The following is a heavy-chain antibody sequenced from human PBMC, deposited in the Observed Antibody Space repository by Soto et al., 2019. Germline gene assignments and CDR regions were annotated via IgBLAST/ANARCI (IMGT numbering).Heavy chain of an antibody. V-gene: IGHV4-59*01. J-gene: IGHJ5*02. Sequence: PSETLSLTCTVSGGSISSYYWSWIRQPPGKGLEWIGYIYYSGSTNYNPSLKSRVTISVDTSKNQFSLKLSSVTAADTAVYYCARWGPDLKTYYDFWGGYSPNWFDPWGQGTLVTVSS. CDR2: IYYSGST. CDR3: ARWGPDLKTYYDFWGGYSPNWFDP. CDR1: GGSISSYY. D-gene: IGHD3-3*01.